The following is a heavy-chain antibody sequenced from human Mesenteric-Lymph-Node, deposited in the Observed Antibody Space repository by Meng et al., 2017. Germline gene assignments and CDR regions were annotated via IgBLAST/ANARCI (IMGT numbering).Heavy chain of an antibody. CDR2: INHSGST. D-gene: IGHD3-22*01. CDR1: GGSFSGYY. Sequence: GSLRLSCAVYGGSFSGYYWSWIRQPPGKGLEWIGEINHSGSTNYNPSLKSRVTISVDTSKNQFSLKLSSVTAADTAVYYCARVASSGYYSWYFDLWGRGTLVTVSS. V-gene: IGHV4-34*01. J-gene: IGHJ2*01. CDR3: ARVASSGYYSWYFDL.